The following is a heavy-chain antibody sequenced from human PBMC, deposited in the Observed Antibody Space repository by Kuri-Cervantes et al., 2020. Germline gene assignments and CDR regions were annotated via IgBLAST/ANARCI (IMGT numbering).Heavy chain of an antibody. V-gene: IGHV3-30*03. CDR2: ISYDGSNK. J-gene: IGHJ5*02. D-gene: IGHD1-26*01. CDR3: ARGGRIPQWELLLNWFDP. Sequence: LSLTCAASGFTFSSYGMHWVRQAPGKGLEWEAVISYDGSNKYYADPVKGRFTISRDNSKNTLYLQMNGLRAEDTAVYYCARGGRIPQWELLLNWFDPWGQGTLVTVSS. CDR1: GFTFSSYG.